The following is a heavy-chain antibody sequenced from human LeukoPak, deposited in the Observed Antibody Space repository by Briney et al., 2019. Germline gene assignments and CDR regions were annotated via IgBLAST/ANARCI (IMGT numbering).Heavy chain of an antibody. CDR3: ASTPDYGDYQPWDY. CDR1: GYTFTGYY. Sequence: ASVKVSCKASGYTFTGYYMHWVRQAPGQGLEWMGWINPNSGGTNYAQKFQGRVTMTRDTSISTAYMELSRLRSDDTAVYYCASTPDYGDYQPWDYWGQGTLVTVSS. J-gene: IGHJ4*02. CDR2: INPNSGGT. D-gene: IGHD4-17*01. V-gene: IGHV1-2*02.